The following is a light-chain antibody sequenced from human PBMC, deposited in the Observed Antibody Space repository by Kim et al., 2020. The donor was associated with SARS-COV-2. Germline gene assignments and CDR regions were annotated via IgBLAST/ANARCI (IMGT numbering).Light chain of an antibody. CDR2: GAS. CDR3: QQYNNWPPWT. Sequence: SPGERATRSCRDSHSISSNLAWYQQKHGQAPRLLILGASTRATGIPARFSGRGSGTEFTLTISSLQSEDFAVYYCQQYNNWPPWTFGQGTKVDIK. J-gene: IGKJ1*01. CDR1: HSISSN. V-gene: IGKV3-15*01.